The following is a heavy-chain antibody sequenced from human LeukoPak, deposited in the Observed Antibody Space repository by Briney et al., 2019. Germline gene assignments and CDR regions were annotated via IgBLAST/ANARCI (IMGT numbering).Heavy chain of an antibody. V-gene: IGHV3-30-3*01. CDR1: GFTVSTHA. CDR2: ISSGGTNK. J-gene: IGHJ5*02. Sequence: GGSLTLSCAASGFTVSTHAMHWVRQTPAKGLEWVAIISSGGTNKHYADSVKGRFTISRDNSKNTPILHMNSLRAEDTAVYYCGKGPGYSVYDNLPHHWGQGTLVTVSS. D-gene: IGHD5/OR15-5a*01. CDR3: GKGPGYSVYDNLPHH.